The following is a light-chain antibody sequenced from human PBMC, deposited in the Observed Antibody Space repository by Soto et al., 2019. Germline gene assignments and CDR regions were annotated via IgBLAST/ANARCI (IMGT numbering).Light chain of an antibody. CDR1: ESASRH. V-gene: IGKV3D-15*01. CDR3: QQYNKWPIT. Sequence: EIVLTQSPATLSVSPGERATLSCRASESASRHLAWYQQKPGQAPRLLIYSTFTRATGIPARFNGSGSGTDFTLTISILQSEDFALFYCQQYNKWPITFGQGTRL. J-gene: IGKJ5*01. CDR2: STF.